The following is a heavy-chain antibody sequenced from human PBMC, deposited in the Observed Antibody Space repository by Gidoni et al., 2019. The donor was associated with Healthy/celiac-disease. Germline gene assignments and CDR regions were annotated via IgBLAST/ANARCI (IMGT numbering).Heavy chain of an antibody. V-gene: IGHV3-33*01. Sequence: AVIWYDGSNKYYADSVKGRFTTSRDNSKNTLYLQMNSLRAEDTAVYYCARDRAYSGSYLLPDYWGQGTLATVSS. J-gene: IGHJ4*02. CDR3: ARDRAYSGSYLLPDY. CDR2: IWYDGSNK. D-gene: IGHD1-26*01.